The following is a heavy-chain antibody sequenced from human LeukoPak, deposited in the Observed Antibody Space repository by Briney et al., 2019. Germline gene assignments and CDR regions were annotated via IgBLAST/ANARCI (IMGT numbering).Heavy chain of an antibody. V-gene: IGHV3-64*01. CDR3: AREARGGRVYYYMDV. D-gene: IGHD2-15*01. CDR2: ISSNGGSR. Sequence: GGSLRLSCAASGFTFSSYAMIWVRQAPGKGMEYVSAISSNGGSRYCANCVKGRFTISRENTKNTLYVQMGSMRAEDMAVYYCAREARGGRVYYYMDVWGKGTTVTVSS. CDR1: GFTFSSYA. J-gene: IGHJ6*03.